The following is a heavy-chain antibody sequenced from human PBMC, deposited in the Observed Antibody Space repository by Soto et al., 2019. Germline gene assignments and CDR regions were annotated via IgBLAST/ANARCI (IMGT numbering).Heavy chain of an antibody. D-gene: IGHD2-15*01. CDR1: GYIFTAYS. J-gene: IGHJ1*01. CDR3: AREENCRGGTCYSEYFHH. V-gene: IGHV1-46*01. Sequence: QVQLVQSGAEVKKPGASVKVSCKTSGYIFTAYSMHWVRQAPGQGLEWMGVVNPSGGSAHYAQSFEGSVTLTRDTYTSTFYMELSSLRSEDTAVYYCAREENCRGGTCYSEYFHHWGQGTLVTDSS. CDR2: VNPSGGSA.